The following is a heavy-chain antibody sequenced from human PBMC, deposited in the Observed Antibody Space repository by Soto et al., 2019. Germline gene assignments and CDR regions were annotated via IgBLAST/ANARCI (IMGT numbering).Heavy chain of an antibody. Sequence: GGSLRLSCAASGFTFSSYGMHWVRQAPGKGLEWVAVIWYDGSNKYYADSVKGRFTISRDNSKNTLYLQMNSLRAEDTAVYYCARVYGSGSYLFDYWGQGTLVTVSS. CDR3: ARVYGSGSYLFDY. J-gene: IGHJ4*02. CDR1: GFTFSSYG. V-gene: IGHV3-33*01. CDR2: IWYDGSNK. D-gene: IGHD3-10*01.